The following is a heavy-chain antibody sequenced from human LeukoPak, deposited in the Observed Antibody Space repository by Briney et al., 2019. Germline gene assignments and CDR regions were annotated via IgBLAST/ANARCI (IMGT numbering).Heavy chain of an antibody. J-gene: IGHJ5*02. CDR3: ASGSSWYDWFDP. D-gene: IGHD6-13*01. V-gene: IGHV4-59*01. Sequence: PSETLSLTCTVSGGSISNYYWNWIRQPPGKGLEWIGYIYYSGSTNYNPSLKSRVTISVDTSKNQFSLKLSSVTAADTAVYYCASGSSWYDWFDPWGQGTLVTVSS. CDR1: GGSISNYY. CDR2: IYYSGST.